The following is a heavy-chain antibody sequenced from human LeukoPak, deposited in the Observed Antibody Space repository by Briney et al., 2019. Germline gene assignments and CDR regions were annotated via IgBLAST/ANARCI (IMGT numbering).Heavy chain of an antibody. CDR3: AKGVSGWPYYLDS. CDR2: ISDSGDDT. V-gene: IGHV3-23*01. D-gene: IGHD6-19*01. Sequence: GGSLRLSCAASGFTFSTYVMAWVRRAPGKGLEWVSSISDSGDDTYYADSVKGRFTISRDNSKNTLYLQMNSLRAEDTAAYYCAKGVSGWPYYLDSWGQGALITVSS. CDR1: GFTFSTYV. J-gene: IGHJ4*02.